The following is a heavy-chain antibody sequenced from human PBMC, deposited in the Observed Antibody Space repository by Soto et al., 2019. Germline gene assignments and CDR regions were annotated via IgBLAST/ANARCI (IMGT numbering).Heavy chain of an antibody. CDR3: ARLRYIGGMDV. J-gene: IGHJ6*02. Sequence: QVQLQESGPGLVKPSETLSLTCTVSGGSVNNYYWTWIRQPPGKGLEWIAYIYYTGSANYNPSFKSRVTISVDTSENQFSLKLTSVTAADTAMYYCARLRYIGGMDVWGQGTTVTVSS. CDR2: IYYTGSA. V-gene: IGHV4-59*08. CDR1: GGSVNNYY. D-gene: IGHD3-16*02.